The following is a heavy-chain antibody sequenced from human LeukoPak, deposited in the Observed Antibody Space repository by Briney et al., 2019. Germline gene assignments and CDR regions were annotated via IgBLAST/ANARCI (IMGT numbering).Heavy chain of an antibody. D-gene: IGHD5-24*01. Sequence: GGSLRLSCTASGFTFSGYWMSWVRQAPGKGLEWVATIKPDGSEKKYVDSVKGRFTIARDNAKNSLYLRMDSLRVEDTAVFYCARDQFWGQGTLVTVSS. CDR1: GFTFSGYW. CDR2: IKPDGSEK. V-gene: IGHV3-7*04. CDR3: ARDQF. J-gene: IGHJ4*02.